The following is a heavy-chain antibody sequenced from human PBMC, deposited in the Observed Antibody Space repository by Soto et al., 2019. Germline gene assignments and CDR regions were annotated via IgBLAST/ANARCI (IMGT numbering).Heavy chain of an antibody. CDR1: GGSISSGGYS. Sequence: QLQLQESGSGLVKPSQTLSLTCAVSGGSISSGGYSWSWIRQPPGKGLEWIGYIYHSGSTYYNPARQSRVNITVDTSKNQFSLNLSSVTPADTAVYYWARAPTPVGTLGYFDLWGRGTLVTVSS. CDR3: ARAPTPVGTLGYFDL. D-gene: IGHD4-17*01. J-gene: IGHJ2*01. V-gene: IGHV4-30-2*01. CDR2: IYHSGST.